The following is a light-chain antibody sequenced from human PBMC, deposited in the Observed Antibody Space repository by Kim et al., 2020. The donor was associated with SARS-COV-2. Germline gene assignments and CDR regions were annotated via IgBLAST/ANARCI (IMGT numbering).Light chain of an antibody. Sequence: SITISGTGSSSAVGLFDFVSGYRHLPDTAPQLIIYDVSHRTSGVSDRLSGSKSGNTASLTISGLQAEDEAVYYCSSHTSSNSLAVLFGGGTQLTVL. CDR1: SSAVGLFDF. J-gene: IGLJ2*01. V-gene: IGLV2-14*03. CDR3: SSHTSSNSLAVL. CDR2: DVS.